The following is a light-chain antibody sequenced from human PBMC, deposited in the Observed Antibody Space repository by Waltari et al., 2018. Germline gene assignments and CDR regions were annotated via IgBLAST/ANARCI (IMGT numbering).Light chain of an antibody. V-gene: IGKV3-15*01. J-gene: IGKJ2*03. Sequence: ELVMTQSPVTLSVSPGERATLFCRASQSISKNLAWYQQKTGHAPRLLIYGASTRATGIPARFSGSGSGTEFTLTISNLQTEDFAVYYCQQYNHWYSFGQGTKLEIK. CDR1: QSISKN. CDR3: QQYNHWYS. CDR2: GAS.